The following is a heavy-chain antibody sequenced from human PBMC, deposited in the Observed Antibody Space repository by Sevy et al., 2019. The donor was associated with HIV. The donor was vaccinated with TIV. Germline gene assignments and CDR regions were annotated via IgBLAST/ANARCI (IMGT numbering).Heavy chain of an antibody. V-gene: IGHV3-30*18. CDR3: AKDGPPYYTSGSYMYYFDY. CDR1: GFTFSSFG. D-gene: IGHD3-10*01. J-gene: IGHJ4*02. CDR2: ISYDGSDK. Sequence: GGSLRLSCAASGFTFSSFGMHWVRQVPGKGLEWVSFISYDGSDKRYVDSVKGRFTISRASSKNTLYQQMNSLRGGDTAVYYCAKDGPPYYTSGSYMYYFDYWGQGALVTVSS.